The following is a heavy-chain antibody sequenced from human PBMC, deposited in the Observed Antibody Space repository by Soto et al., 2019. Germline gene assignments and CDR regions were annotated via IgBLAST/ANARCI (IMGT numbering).Heavy chain of an antibody. V-gene: IGHV4-30-2*01. Sequence: QVQLQESGSGLVKPSVTLSLTCAVSGGSISSDYYSWSWIRQPPGKDLEWIGYIYHGGSTYYNPSLRSRVTLSVDTSKNHFSLRLTSVTAADTAVYSCARLNRLRNDAFDIWGQGTLVAVSS. CDR1: GGSISSDYYS. CDR3: ARLNRLRNDAFDI. D-gene: IGHD3-16*01. J-gene: IGHJ3*02. CDR2: IYHGGST.